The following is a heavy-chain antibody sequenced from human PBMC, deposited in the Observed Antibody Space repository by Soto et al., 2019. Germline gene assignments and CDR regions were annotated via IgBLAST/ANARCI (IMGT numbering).Heavy chain of an antibody. CDR3: ATLRVLEWGLWDYYYYYGMDV. V-gene: IGHV1-18*01. Sequence: QVQLVQSGAEVKKPGASVKVSCKASGYTFTSYGISWVRQAPGQGLKWMGWISADNCNTNYAQKPQGRVTSTTDTSPRTASMGLRSLGSVDTAVYYCATLRVLEWGLWDYYYYYGMDVLGQGTTVTVSS. J-gene: IGHJ6*02. D-gene: IGHD3-3*01. CDR2: ISADNCNT. CDR1: GYTFTSYG.